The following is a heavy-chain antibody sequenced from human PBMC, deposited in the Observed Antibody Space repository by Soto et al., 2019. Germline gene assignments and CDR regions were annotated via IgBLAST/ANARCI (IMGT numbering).Heavy chain of an antibody. CDR1: GFDFRSYA. V-gene: IGHV3-23*01. D-gene: IGHD3-10*01. Sequence: EVQVLESGGGLVQPGGSLRLSCEASGFDFRSYAMSWVRQAPGKGLEWVAGIIGNGGGTYYADSVKGRFTISRDNSKNTQFLQMDGLRAEDTALYYCAKGDGPGRFNDLDCWGQGHLVTVSS. J-gene: IGHJ4*02. CDR3: AKGDGPGRFNDLDC. CDR2: IIGNGGGT.